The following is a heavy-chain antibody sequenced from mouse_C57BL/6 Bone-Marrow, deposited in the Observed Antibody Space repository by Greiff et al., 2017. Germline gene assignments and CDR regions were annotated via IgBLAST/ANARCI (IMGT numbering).Heavy chain of an antibody. CDR2: IYPGSVST. Sequence: QVQLQQPGAELVKPGASVTMSCKASGYTFTSYWITWVKQRPGQGLEWIGDIYPGSVSTNYNEKFKRKATLTVDTSSSTAYMQLSSLTSEDSAVYYCARWYYGSLYYFDYWGQGTTLTVSS. CDR1: GYTFTSYW. D-gene: IGHD1-1*01. J-gene: IGHJ2*01. V-gene: IGHV1-55*01. CDR3: ARWYYGSLYYFDY.